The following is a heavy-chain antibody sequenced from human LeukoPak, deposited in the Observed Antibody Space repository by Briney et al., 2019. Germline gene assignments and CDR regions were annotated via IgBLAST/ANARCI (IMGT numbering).Heavy chain of an antibody. Sequence: PGGSLRLSCAASGFTFSSYGMHWVRQAPGKGLEWVAFIRYDGSNKYYADSVKGRLTICRDNSKNTLYLQMNSLRAEDTAVYYCAKIGYCSSTSCHDFDYWGQGTLVTVSS. V-gene: IGHV3-30*02. CDR1: GFTFSSYG. CDR2: IRYDGSNK. D-gene: IGHD2-2*03. J-gene: IGHJ4*02. CDR3: AKIGYCSSTSCHDFDY.